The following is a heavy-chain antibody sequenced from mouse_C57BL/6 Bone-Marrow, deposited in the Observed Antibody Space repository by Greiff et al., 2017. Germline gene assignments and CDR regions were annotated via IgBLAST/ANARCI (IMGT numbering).Heavy chain of an antibody. Sequence: QVQLQQSGAELARPGASVKMSCKASGYTFTSYTMHWVKQRPGQGLEWSGYINPSSGYTKYNQKFKDKATLTADKSSSTAYMQLSSLTSDDSSVYYCARVLWYLLDYWGQGTTLTVSS. CDR3: ARVLWYLLDY. J-gene: IGHJ2*01. D-gene: IGHD2-1*01. CDR1: GYTFTSYT. V-gene: IGHV1-4*01. CDR2: INPSSGYT.